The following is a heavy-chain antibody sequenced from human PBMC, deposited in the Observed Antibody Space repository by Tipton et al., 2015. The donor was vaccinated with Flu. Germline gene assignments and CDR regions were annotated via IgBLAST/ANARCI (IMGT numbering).Heavy chain of an antibody. J-gene: IGHJ5*02. CDR3: ARAWAAAGSA. D-gene: IGHD6-13*01. CDR2: IKQDGSQI. V-gene: IGHV3-7*01. CDR1: GFTLSSYW. Sequence: QLVQSGGGLVQPGGSLRLSCVGSGFTLSSYWMSWVRQAPGKGLEWVANIKQDGSQIYYVDSVKGRFIISRDNAKNSVFLQMNSLRSEDTAVYYCARAWAAAGSAWGQGTLVTVSS.